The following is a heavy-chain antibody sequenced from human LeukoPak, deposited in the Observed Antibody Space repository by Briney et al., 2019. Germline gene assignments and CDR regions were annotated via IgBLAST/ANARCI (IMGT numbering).Heavy chain of an antibody. CDR2: INSGGSGT. D-gene: IGHD7-27*01. Sequence: GGSLRLSCAASGFAFSSNWMHWVRQTPGKGLVWVSRINSGGSGTSYADSVEGRFTISRDNAKNTLYLQMNSLKGEDTAVYYCATSLGPQTEYWGQGTLVTVSS. V-gene: IGHV3-74*01. CDR1: GFAFSSNW. CDR3: ATSLGPQTEY. J-gene: IGHJ4*02.